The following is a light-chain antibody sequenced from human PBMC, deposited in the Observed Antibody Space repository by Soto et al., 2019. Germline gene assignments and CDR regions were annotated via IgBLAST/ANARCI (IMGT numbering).Light chain of an antibody. J-gene: IGKJ4*01. Sequence: EVVLTQSPDTLSLSPGERATLSCRTSRSVDIYLAWYQQKPGQAPRLLIYDSYNRVTGIPTRFSGSGSGTDFTLTISSLEPEDSAVYYCQQRKYWPPLTFGGGTKVEIK. CDR2: DSY. CDR1: RSVDIY. CDR3: QQRKYWPPLT. V-gene: IGKV3-11*01.